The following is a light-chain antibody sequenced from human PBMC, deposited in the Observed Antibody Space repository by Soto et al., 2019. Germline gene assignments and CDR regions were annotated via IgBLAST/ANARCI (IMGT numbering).Light chain of an antibody. J-gene: IGKJ4*01. CDR1: QNIRSW. V-gene: IGKV1-5*01. Sequence: DILMTQSPSTLSASVGDRVTITCRASQNIRSWLAWYQQRPGKVPNLLIWDTSKLQSRVPSRFSGSGSGTEFTLTIASLQRDELATYWCQQYDAYPPTFVGGTKVELK. CDR3: QQYDAYPPT. CDR2: DTS.